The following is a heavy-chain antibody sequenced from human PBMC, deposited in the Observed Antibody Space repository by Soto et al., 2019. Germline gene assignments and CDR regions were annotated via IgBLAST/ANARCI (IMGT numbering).Heavy chain of an antibody. V-gene: IGHV1-69*01. CDR1: GGTFNTYT. D-gene: IGHD1-26*01. CDR3: ASLNNWSSGDGRIDV. J-gene: IGHJ6*02. Sequence: QVQLVQSGAEVKKPGSSVKVSCKASGGTFNTYTISWVRQVPGQGLEWMGGIMPLYAKPTYTQPFLGRLTIAANEHTSTVYMELSSLRSEDTALYYCASLNNWSSGDGRIDVWGRGTAVSVSS. CDR2: IMPLYAKP.